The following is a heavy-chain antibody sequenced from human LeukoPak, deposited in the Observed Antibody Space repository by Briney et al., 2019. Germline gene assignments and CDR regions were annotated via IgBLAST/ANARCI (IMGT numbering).Heavy chain of an antibody. CDR2: ISHDGNNK. J-gene: IGHJ3*02. CDR1: GFTFSSYG. Sequence: GGSLRLSCAASGFTFSSYGMHWVRQAPGKGLEWVTVISHDGNNKYYADSVKGRFTVSRDNSKNTLDLQMNSLRPEDTAVYYCAKARRERRYGDAFDIWGQGTMVTVPS. V-gene: IGHV3-30*18. CDR3: AKARRERRYGDAFDI. D-gene: IGHD1-1*01.